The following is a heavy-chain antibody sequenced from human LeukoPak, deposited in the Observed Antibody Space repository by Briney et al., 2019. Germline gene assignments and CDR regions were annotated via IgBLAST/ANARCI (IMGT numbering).Heavy chain of an antibody. CDR1: GFTFSSYG. Sequence: AGGSLRLSCAASGFTFSSYGMSWVRQAPGKGLEWVSAISGSGGSTYYADSVKGRFTISRDNSKNTLYLQMNSLRAEDTAVYYCAKDSLVVTACDYWGQGTLVTVSS. J-gene: IGHJ4*02. D-gene: IGHD2-21*02. CDR2: ISGSGGST. CDR3: AKDSLVVTACDY. V-gene: IGHV3-23*01.